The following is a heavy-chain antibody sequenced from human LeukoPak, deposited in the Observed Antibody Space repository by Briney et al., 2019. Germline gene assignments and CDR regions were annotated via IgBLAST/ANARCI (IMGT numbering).Heavy chain of an antibody. J-gene: IGHJ4*02. D-gene: IGHD3-22*01. V-gene: IGHV3-64*01. CDR1: GFTFSSYA. CDR3: ARVGGYYHDSSSDY. Sequence: GGSLRLSCAASGFTFSSYAMHWVRQAPGKGLEYVSAISSNGGSTYYANSVKGRFTISRDNSKNTLYLQMGSLRAEDMAVYYCARVGGYYHDSSSDYWGQGTLVTVSS. CDR2: ISSNGGST.